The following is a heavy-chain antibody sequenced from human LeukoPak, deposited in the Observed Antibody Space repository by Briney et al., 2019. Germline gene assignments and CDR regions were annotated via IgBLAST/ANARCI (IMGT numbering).Heavy chain of an antibody. CDR2: INAGNGNT. J-gene: IGHJ4*02. V-gene: IGHV1-3*01. CDR3: ARWNWRGSGSYFDY. D-gene: IGHD3-10*01. Sequence: GASVKVSCKASGYTFTSYAMHWVRQAPGQGLEWLGWINAGNGNTKYSQKFQGRVTITRDTSASTAYMELSSLRSEDTAVYYCARWNWRGSGSYFDYWGQGTLVTVSS. CDR1: GYTFTSYA.